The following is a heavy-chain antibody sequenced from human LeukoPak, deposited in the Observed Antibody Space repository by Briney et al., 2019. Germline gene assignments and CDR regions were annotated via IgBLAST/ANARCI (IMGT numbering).Heavy chain of an antibody. CDR3: AKDRDDRDGYNYGAFDI. J-gene: IGHJ3*02. CDR2: ISGDGGST. Sequence: GGSLRLSCAASGFTFDDYAMHSVRQAPGKGLEWVSLISGDGGSTYYADSVKGRFTISRDNSKNSLYLQMNSLRTKDTALYYCAKDRDDRDGYNYGAFDIWGQGTMVTVSS. CDR1: GFTFDDYA. V-gene: IGHV3-43*02. D-gene: IGHD5-24*01.